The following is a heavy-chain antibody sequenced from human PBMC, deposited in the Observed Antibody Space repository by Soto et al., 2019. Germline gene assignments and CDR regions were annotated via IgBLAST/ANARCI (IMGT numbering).Heavy chain of an antibody. CDR1: GFTFSSYV. CDR3: VRDGPPITIYGYGHD. V-gene: IGHV3-30-3*01. CDR2: ISYDGGSK. J-gene: IGHJ4*02. D-gene: IGHD3-3*01. Sequence: QVQLVESGGGVVQPGRSLRLSCAASGFTFSSYVMHWVRQAPGKGLEWVAVISYDGGSKNYADSVKGRFTISRDNYENTLYLQMNSLRTEDTAVYYCVRDGPPITIYGYGHDWGQGTLVTVSS.